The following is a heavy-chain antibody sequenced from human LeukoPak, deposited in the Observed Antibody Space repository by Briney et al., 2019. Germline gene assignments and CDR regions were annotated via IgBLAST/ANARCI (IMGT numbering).Heavy chain of an antibody. CDR1: GFAFSSYA. J-gene: IGHJ4*02. CDR3: VKSYSSSWYLDY. CDR2: IRSNGGST. V-gene: IGHV3-64D*09. Sequence: GGSLRLSCSASGFAFSSYAMHWVRQAPGKGLEYVSAIRSNGGSTYYADSVKGRFTISRDNSKNTLYLQMSSLRAEDTAVYYCVKSYSSSWYLDYWGQGTLVTVSS. D-gene: IGHD6-13*01.